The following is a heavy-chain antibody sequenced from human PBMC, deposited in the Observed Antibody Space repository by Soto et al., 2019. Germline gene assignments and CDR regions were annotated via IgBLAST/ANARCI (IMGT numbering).Heavy chain of an antibody. CDR3: ARDRDRGDYYYYYMDV. Sequence: QVHLVQSGAAVKKPGASVKISCEASGYPFSDYAIHWVRQATGQRLEWMGRINAGNSNTEYSQPFQGTLPITRGSSERAAFMEMGSLTSDDWAVDFCARDRDRGDYYYYYMDVWGRGTTVIVSS. D-gene: IGHD3-10*01. V-gene: IGHV1-3*01. J-gene: IGHJ6*03. CDR1: GYPFSDYA. CDR2: INAGNSNT.